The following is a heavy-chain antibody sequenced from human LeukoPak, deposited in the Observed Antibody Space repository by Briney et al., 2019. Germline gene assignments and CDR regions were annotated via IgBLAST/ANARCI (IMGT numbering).Heavy chain of an antibody. D-gene: IGHD3-22*01. Sequence: SXXVSXXXPGYTXTSYYMXWVRQAPGXGXXWMGIINPSGGSTSYAQKFQGRVTMTRDTSTSTVYMELSSLRSEDTAVYYCAREGSSGYSFDYWGQGTLVTVSS. V-gene: IGHV1-46*01. CDR1: GYTXTSYY. CDR3: AREGSSGYSFDY. CDR2: INPSGGST. J-gene: IGHJ4*02.